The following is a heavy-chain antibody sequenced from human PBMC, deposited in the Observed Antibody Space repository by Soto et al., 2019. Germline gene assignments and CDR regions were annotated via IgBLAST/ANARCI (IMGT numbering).Heavy chain of an antibody. Sequence: SETLSLTCAVYGGSFSGYYWSWIRQPPGKGLEWIGEINHSGSTNYNPSLKSRVTISVDTSKNQFSLKLSSVTAADTAVYYCARVLYYDFWSGYYRVSWFDPWGQGTLVTVSS. CDR2: INHSGST. CDR1: GGSFSGYY. V-gene: IGHV4-34*01. J-gene: IGHJ5*02. CDR3: ARVLYYDFWSGYYRVSWFDP. D-gene: IGHD3-3*01.